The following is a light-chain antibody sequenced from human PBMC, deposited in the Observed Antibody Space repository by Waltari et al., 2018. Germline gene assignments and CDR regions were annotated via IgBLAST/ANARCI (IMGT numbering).Light chain of an antibody. CDR1: ASELRTNP. Sequence: QSVLPQPPSSSGTPGPRVTISCSGLASELRTNPVNCYHQLPVKAPKLDIYRSDQRPSGVPDRFSACKSGTSASLAISGLQSEDEADYYCAAWDDSLGGRWVFGGGTKVTVL. CDR3: AAWDDSLGGRWV. CDR2: RSD. V-gene: IGLV1-44*01. J-gene: IGLJ3*02.